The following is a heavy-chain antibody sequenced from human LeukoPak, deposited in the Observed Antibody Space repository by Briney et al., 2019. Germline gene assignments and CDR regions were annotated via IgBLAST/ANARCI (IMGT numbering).Heavy chain of an antibody. CDR2: ISAYNGNT. D-gene: IGHD2-2*01. Sequence: GASVKVSCKASGYTFTNYGINWVRQAPGQGLEWMGWISAYNGNTNSAQKLQGRVTMTTDTSTSTAYMELRSLRSDDTAVYYYARGSWDIVIVPAASTLDYWGQGTLVTVSS. J-gene: IGHJ4*02. CDR3: ARGSWDIVIVPAASTLDY. V-gene: IGHV1-18*01. CDR1: GYTFTNYG.